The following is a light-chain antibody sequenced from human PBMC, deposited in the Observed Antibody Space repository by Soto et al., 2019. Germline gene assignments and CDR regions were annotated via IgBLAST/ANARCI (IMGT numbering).Light chain of an antibody. CDR3: QQSET. CDR1: QSVSSRY. V-gene: IGKV3-20*01. CDR2: GAS. J-gene: IGKJ1*01. Sequence: EIVLTQSPGTLSLSPGERATLSCRASQSVSSRYLAWYQHKPGQAPRLLIYGASNRAAGIPDRFSGGGSGTDLTVTIGRVEPEGFAVYYCQQSETFGQGTKVETK.